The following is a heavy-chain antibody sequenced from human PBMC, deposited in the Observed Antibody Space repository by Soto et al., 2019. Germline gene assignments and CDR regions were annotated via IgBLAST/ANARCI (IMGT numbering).Heavy chain of an antibody. J-gene: IGHJ4*02. D-gene: IGHD6-13*01. V-gene: IGHV4-34*01. CDR3: AIGRRIAAGLDY. CDR1: GGSFSGYY. Sequence: PSETLSLTCAVYGGSFSGYYWSWIRQPPGKGLEWIGEINHSGRTNYNPSLKSRVTISVDTSKNQFSLKLSSVTAADTAVYYCAIGRRIAAGLDYWGQGTLVTVSS. CDR2: INHSGRT.